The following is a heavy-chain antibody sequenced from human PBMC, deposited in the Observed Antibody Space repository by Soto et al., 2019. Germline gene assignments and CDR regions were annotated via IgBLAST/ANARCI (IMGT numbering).Heavy chain of an antibody. CDR3: PQWKERRAPFFTDY. D-gene: IGHD6-19*01. J-gene: IGHJ4*02. Sequence: EAQLLESGGGMVQPGGSLRLSCAASGFTFDNYAMSWVRQAPGKGLEWVSTISGNGRVTYYADSVKGRFTISRDNSKNTLYLKMDSLRDEDTPLYSRPQWKERRAPFFTDYCSQGTMVTVSS. CDR1: GFTFDNYA. V-gene: IGHV3-23*01. CDR2: ISGNGRVT.